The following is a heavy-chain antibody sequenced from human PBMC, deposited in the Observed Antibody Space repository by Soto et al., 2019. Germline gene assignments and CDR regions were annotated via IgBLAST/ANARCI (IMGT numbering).Heavy chain of an antibody. V-gene: IGHV1-69*13. J-gene: IGHJ6*02. CDR2: IIPIFGTA. CDR1: GGTFSSYA. CDR3: ARSAFTFFGVVSIPPHYCSEMDV. Sequence: ASVKLSCKASGGTFSSYAISWVRQAPGQGLEWMGGIIPIFGTANYAQKFQGRVTITADESTGTAYMELSSLRSEDTGVYYCARSAFTFFGVVSIPPHYCSEMDVWGQGSTVTVTS. D-gene: IGHD3-3*01.